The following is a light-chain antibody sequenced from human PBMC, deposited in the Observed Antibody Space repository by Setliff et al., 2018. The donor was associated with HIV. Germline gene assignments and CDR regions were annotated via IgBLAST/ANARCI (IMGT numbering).Light chain of an antibody. CDR3: VQHNSYPWT. J-gene: IGKJ1*01. CDR1: QDIRDE. V-gene: IGKV1-17*01. CDR2: AAS. Sequence: IQMTQSPSSLSASVGDRVTITCRAGQDIRDELGWYQQKPGKAPKSLIYAASKLHSGVPSRFSGSQSGTEFTLRISSLQPEDSATYFCVQHNSYPWTVGQGTKVDIK.